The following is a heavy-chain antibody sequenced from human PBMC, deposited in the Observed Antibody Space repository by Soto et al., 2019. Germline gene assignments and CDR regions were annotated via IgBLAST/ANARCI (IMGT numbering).Heavy chain of an antibody. CDR3: ARVAADIASWLDP. CDR2: IYYSGVT. V-gene: IGHV4-59*01. J-gene: IGHJ5*02. Sequence: LQESGPGLVKPSETLSLTCTVSGDSISTYNWGWIRQPPGKGLEWIGCIYYSGVTNYNPSLKSRVTISVDTPKNQLSLKLNSVTAADTAVYYCARVAADIASWLDPWGQGTLVTVSS. D-gene: IGHD5-12*01. CDR1: GDSISTYN.